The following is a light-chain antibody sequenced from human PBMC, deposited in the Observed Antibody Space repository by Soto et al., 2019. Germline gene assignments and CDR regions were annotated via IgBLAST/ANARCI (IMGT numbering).Light chain of an antibody. J-gene: IGLJ3*02. Sequence: QSVLTQPASVSGSPGQSITISCTGTSRDIGGYDFVSWFQQHPGKAPKLLIFAVRSRPSGVSDRFSASKSGNTASLTISGLQAEDEADYYCSSSTGSNTWVFGGGTKLTVL. CDR1: SRDIGGYDF. V-gene: IGLV2-14*01. CDR2: AVR. CDR3: SSSTGSNTWV.